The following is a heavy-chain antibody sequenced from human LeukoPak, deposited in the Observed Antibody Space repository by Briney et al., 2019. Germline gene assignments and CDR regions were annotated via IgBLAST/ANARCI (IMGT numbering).Heavy chain of an antibody. V-gene: IGHV3-33*01. CDR2: IWHDRSHK. CDR1: GFSFNTYA. CDR3: AREIFGSGSSPDY. D-gene: IGHD3-10*01. Sequence: GGSLRLSCAASGFSFNTYAMHWVRQAPGKGLDWVTLIWHDRSHKFYIDSVRGRFTISRDISRNTVYLQMNGLRAEDTAVYYCAREIFGSGSSPDYWGQGTLVTVSS. J-gene: IGHJ4*02.